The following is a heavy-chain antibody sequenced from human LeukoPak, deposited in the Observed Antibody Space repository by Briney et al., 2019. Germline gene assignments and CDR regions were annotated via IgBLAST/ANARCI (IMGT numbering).Heavy chain of an antibody. V-gene: IGHV3-48*03. CDR2: ISHTGDI. Sequence: GGSLRLSCAASGFIFSNFEMNWVRQAPGKGLEWVSHISHTGDIKYADSVKGRFTISRDNSKNSQYLQMTSLRAEDTAVYYCASLVTGILGIDYWGQGTLVTVSS. CDR1: GFIFSNFE. D-gene: IGHD2-21*02. CDR3: ASLVTGILGIDY. J-gene: IGHJ4*02.